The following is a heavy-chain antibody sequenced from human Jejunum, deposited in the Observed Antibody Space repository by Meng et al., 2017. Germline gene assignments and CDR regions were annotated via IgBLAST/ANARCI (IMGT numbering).Heavy chain of an antibody. CDR1: GGSLSNAW. D-gene: IGHD5-12*01. CDR2: ISYSGTT. CDR3: ARETVATVFFDA. J-gene: IGHJ4*02. Sequence: SETLSLTCAVSGGSLSNAWWTWIQQSPEKGLEWIGYISYSGTTEYNPSLESRATISVDTSKNEFSLNLRSVTAADTAIYYCARETVATVFFDAWGQGIVVTVSS. V-gene: IGHV4-59*01.